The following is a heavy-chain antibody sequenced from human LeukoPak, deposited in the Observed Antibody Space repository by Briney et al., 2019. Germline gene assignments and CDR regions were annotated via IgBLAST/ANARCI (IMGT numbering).Heavy chain of an antibody. Sequence: GGSLRLSCAASGFTFSSYGMHWVRQAPGKGLEWVALTLLNGNNNYYADSVKGRFTISRDNSKNTLYLQMNSLRAEDTAVYYCAREGAYGSGSYSTYDAFDIWGQGTMVTVSS. CDR3: AREGAYGSGSYSTYDAFDI. V-gene: IGHV3-30*02. J-gene: IGHJ3*02. CDR2: TLLNGNNN. CDR1: GFTFSSYG. D-gene: IGHD3-10*01.